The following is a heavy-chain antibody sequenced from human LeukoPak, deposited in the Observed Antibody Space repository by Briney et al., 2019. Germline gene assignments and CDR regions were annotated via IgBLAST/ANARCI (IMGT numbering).Heavy chain of an antibody. Sequence: GGSLRLSCAASGFTFSSYGMHWVRQAPGKGLEWVAFIRYDGSNKYYADSVKGRFTISRDNSKNTLYLQMNSLRAEDTAVYYCAKDRGSSGWYNSYSDYWGQGTLVTVSS. D-gene: IGHD6-19*01. CDR2: IRYDGSNK. CDR3: AKDRGSSGWYNSYSDY. J-gene: IGHJ4*02. CDR1: GFTFSSYG. V-gene: IGHV3-30*02.